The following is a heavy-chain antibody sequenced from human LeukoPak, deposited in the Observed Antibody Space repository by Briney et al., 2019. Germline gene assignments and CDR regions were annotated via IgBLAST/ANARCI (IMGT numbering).Heavy chain of an antibody. D-gene: IGHD6-25*01. CDR2: IKQDGSEK. J-gene: IGHJ6*02. CDR1: GFSYSSYW. V-gene: IGHV3-7*01. CDR3: ARVRGSYSMDV. Sequence: GGSLRLSCVASGFSYSSYWVSWVRQAPGKGLEWVANIKQDGSEKYYVDSVKGRFTISRDNAKNSLYLQMNSLRAEDTAVYYCARVRGSYSMDVWGQGTTVTVSS.